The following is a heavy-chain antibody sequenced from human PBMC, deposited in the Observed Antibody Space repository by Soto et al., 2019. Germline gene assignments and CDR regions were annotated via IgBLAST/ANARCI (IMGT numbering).Heavy chain of an antibody. Sequence: ASVKVSCKASGYTFTGYYMHWVRQAPGQGLEWMGWINPNSGGTNYAQKFQGRVTMTRDTSISTAYMELSRLRSDDTAVYYCARGSKLLWSFMGWSDPSGQGTMVTVYS. CDR1: GYTFTGYY. D-gene: IGHD1-26*01. V-gene: IGHV1-2*02. J-gene: IGHJ5*02. CDR3: ARGSKLLWSFMGWSDP. CDR2: INPNSGGT.